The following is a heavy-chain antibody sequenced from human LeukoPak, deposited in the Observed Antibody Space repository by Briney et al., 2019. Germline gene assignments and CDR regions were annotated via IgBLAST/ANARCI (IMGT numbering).Heavy chain of an antibody. V-gene: IGHV3-30*04. CDR3: AKSLGFGEGYYYYMDV. Sequence: GGPLRLSCAASGFTFSSYAMHWVRQAPGKGLEWVAVISYDGSNKYYADSVKGRFTISRDNSKNTLYLQMNSLRAEDTAVYYCAKSLGFGEGYYYYMDVWGKGTTVTISS. CDR1: GFTFSSYA. D-gene: IGHD3-10*01. J-gene: IGHJ6*03. CDR2: ISYDGSNK.